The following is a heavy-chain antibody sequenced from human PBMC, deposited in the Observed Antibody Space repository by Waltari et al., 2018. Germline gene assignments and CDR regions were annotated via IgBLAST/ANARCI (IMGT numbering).Heavy chain of an antibody. V-gene: IGHV3-48*03. Sequence: EMQLVESGGGLVQPGGSLRLSCAASGFTFTTYEMNWVRQAPGKGLEWISYISSSGTSIYYAYSVKGRFTISRDNAQDSLYLQMNSLRAEDTAVYYCARAAITGTGFDFWGQGSLVTVSS. CDR1: GFTFTTYE. CDR3: ARAAITGTGFDF. J-gene: IGHJ4*02. CDR2: ISSSGTSI. D-gene: IGHD1-20*01.